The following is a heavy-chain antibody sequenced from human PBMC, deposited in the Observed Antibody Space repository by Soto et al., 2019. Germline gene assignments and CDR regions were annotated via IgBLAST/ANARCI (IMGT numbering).Heavy chain of an antibody. Sequence: EVQLVESGGGLVQPGGSLRLSCAASGFTFSRYWLHWVRQVPGKGLVWVSRLNSDGSSTNYADSVKGRFTISRDNAKNTLYLQINSLRVEDTAVYYCARDQGYVGFDYWGQGNLVTVAS. CDR1: GFTFSRYW. V-gene: IGHV3-74*01. CDR3: ARDQGYVGFDY. D-gene: IGHD5-12*01. J-gene: IGHJ4*02. CDR2: LNSDGSST.